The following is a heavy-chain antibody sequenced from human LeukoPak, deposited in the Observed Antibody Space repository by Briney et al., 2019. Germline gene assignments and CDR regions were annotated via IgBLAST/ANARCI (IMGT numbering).Heavy chain of an antibody. V-gene: IGHV4-61*01. CDR3: ASYGGNSAFGY. D-gene: IGHD4-23*01. J-gene: IGHJ4*02. CDR2: IYYSGRT. Sequence: PSETLSLTCTVSGDSVSSGSSYWNWIRQPPGRGLEWIGYIYYSGRTNYNPSLKSRVTISVDTSKNQFSLKLSSVTAADTAVYYCASYGGNSAFGYWGQGTLVTVSS. CDR1: GDSVSSGSSY.